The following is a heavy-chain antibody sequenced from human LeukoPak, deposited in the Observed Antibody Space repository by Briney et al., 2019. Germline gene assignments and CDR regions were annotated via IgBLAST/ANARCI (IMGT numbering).Heavy chain of an antibody. V-gene: IGHV4-39*01. J-gene: IGHJ4*02. CDR3: ARNPRYYYGSGSYVDY. Sequence: SETLSLTCTVSGGSISSSSYYWGWIRQPPGKGLEWIGSIYYSGSTYYNPSLKSRVTISVDTSKNQFSLKLSSVTAADTAVYYCARNPRYYYGSGSYVDYWGQGTLVTVSS. D-gene: IGHD3-10*01. CDR1: GGSISSSSYY. CDR2: IYYSGST.